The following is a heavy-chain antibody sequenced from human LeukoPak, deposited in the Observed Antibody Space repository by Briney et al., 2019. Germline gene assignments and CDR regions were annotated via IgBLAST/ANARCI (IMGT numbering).Heavy chain of an antibody. D-gene: IGHD6-13*01. V-gene: IGHV3-53*01. J-gene: IGHJ1*01. CDR3: ARDIIAEAGTYSQH. CDR1: GFTVSGNY. Sequence: GGSLRLSCAASGFTVSGNYMSWVRQAPGKGLEWVSVIYRGGSTYYADSVKGRFTISRDNSENTLYLQMNSLRAEDTAVYYCARDIIAEAGTYSQHWGQGTLVTVSS. CDR2: IYRGGST.